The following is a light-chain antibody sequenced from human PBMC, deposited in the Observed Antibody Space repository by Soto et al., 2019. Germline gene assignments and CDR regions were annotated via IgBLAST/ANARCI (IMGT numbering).Light chain of an antibody. V-gene: IGKV2-28*01. CDR1: QSLLHSNGYNY. CDR3: MQALQTPLT. Sequence: DIVMTQSPLSLPVTPGEPASISCRSSQSLLHSNGYNYLDWYLQKPGQSPQFLIYLGSNRASGVHDRFSGSGSGTDCTLKISRVEAEDVGVYYCMQALQTPLTFGGGTKVEIK. J-gene: IGKJ4*01. CDR2: LGS.